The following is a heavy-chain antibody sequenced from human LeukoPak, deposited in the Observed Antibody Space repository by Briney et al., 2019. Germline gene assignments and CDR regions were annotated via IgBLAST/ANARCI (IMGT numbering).Heavy chain of an antibody. CDR1: GGSISSYY. Sequence: SETLSLTCTVSGGSISSYYWSWIRQPPGKGLEWIGYIYYSGSTNYNPSLKSRVTISVDTSKNQFSLKLSSVTAADTAVYYCARGTGTYSSGWYRPFDYWGQGTLVTVSS. V-gene: IGHV4-59*12. J-gene: IGHJ4*02. D-gene: IGHD6-19*01. CDR3: ARGTGTYSSGWYRPFDY. CDR2: IYYSGST.